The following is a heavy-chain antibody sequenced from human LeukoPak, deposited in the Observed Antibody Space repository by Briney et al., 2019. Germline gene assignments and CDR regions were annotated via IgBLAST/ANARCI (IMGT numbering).Heavy chain of an antibody. Sequence: ASVKVSCKASGYTFTSYYMHWVRQAPGQGLEWMGIINPSGGSTSYAQKFQGRVTITRDTSASTAYMELSSLRSEDTAVYYCASSPPPYCSGGSCYLGYWGQGTLVTVSS. J-gene: IGHJ4*02. V-gene: IGHV1-46*01. CDR3: ASSPPPYCSGGSCYLGY. CDR1: GYTFTSYY. D-gene: IGHD2-15*01. CDR2: INPSGGST.